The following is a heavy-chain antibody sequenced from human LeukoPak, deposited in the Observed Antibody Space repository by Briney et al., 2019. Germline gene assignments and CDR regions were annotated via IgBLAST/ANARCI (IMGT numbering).Heavy chain of an antibody. D-gene: IGHD1-26*01. CDR3: ASISGSHDY. Sequence: KVSCKASGGTFSSYAISWVRQAPGQGLEWMGRIIPIFGIANYAQKFQGRVTITADKSTNTAYMELSSLRSEDTAVYYCASISGSHDYWGQGTLVTVSS. CDR1: GGTFSSYA. J-gene: IGHJ4*02. CDR2: IIPIFGIA. V-gene: IGHV1-69*04.